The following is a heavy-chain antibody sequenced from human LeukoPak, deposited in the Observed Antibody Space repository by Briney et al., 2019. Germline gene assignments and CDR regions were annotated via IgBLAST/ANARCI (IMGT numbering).Heavy chain of an antibody. CDR2: IGNSDET. D-gene: IGHD2-15*01. J-gene: IGHJ4*02. CDR3: ANDLFRWSFDH. V-gene: IGHV3-23*01. CDR1: GFFFNTNA. Sequence: GGSLRLSCAASGFFFNTNAMSWVRQAPGMGLEWVAAIGNSDETYYSDAVKGPFTTSRDTSKNTLFLQTNNLRAEDTAVYFCANDLFRWSFDHWGQGNLVTVSS.